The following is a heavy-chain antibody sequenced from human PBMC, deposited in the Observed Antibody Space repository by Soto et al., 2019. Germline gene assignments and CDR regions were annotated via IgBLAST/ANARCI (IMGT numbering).Heavy chain of an antibody. D-gene: IGHD1-26*01. CDR1: GYTFTSYA. Sequence: QVQLVQSGAEVKKPGASVKVSCKASGYTFTSYAMHWVRQAPGQRLEWMGWINAGNGNTKYSQKFQGRVTITRDTSASTAYMELSSLSSEDTAVYYCARASGESRFFDYWGQGTLVTVSS. CDR2: INAGNGNT. V-gene: IGHV1-3*01. J-gene: IGHJ4*02. CDR3: ARASGESRFFDY.